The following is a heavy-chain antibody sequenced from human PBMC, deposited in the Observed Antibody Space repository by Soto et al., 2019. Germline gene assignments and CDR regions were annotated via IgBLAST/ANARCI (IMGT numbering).Heavy chain of an antibody. D-gene: IGHD3-10*01. CDR3: AKKYYYGSGSYNFDY. CDR1: GFTFSSYA. V-gene: IGHV3-23*01. Sequence: PGGSLRLSCAASGFTFSSYAMSWVRQAPGKGLEWVSAISGSGGSTYYADSVKGRFTISRDNSKNTLYLQMNSLRAEDTAVYYCAKKYYYGSGSYNFDYWGQGTLVTVSS. J-gene: IGHJ4*02. CDR2: ISGSGGST.